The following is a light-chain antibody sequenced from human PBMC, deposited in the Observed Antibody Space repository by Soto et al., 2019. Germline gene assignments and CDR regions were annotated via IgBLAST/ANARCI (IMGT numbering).Light chain of an antibody. CDR2: GAS. CDR3: QQCGGSPLYT. Sequence: EIVLTQSPGTLSLSPGERATLSCRASQSVNSNYLAWYQQKPGQAPRLLIYGASNRATGTPDRFTGSGSGTDFTLTISRLETEDFAVYYCQQCGGSPLYTFGQGTKLEIK. J-gene: IGKJ2*01. V-gene: IGKV3-20*01. CDR1: QSVNSNY.